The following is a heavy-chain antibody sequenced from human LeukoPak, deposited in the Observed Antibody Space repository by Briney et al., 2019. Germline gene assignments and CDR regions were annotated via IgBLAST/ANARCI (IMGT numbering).Heavy chain of an antibody. CDR2: ISYDGSNK. J-gene: IGHJ4*02. D-gene: IGHD6-19*01. V-gene: IGHV3-30*18. CDR3: AKDLLMEWLVLDY. Sequence: PGGSLRLSCAASGLTFSSYGMHWVRQAPGKGLEWVAVISYDGSNKYYADSVKGRFTISRDNSKNTLYLQMNSLRAEDTAVYYCAKDLLMEWLVLDYWGQGTLVTVSS. CDR1: GLTFSSYG.